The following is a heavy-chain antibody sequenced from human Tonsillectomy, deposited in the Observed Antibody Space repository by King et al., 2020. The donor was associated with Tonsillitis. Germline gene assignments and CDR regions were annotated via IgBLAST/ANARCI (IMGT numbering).Heavy chain of an antibody. J-gene: IGHJ4*02. CDR2: ISSSSNTI. D-gene: IGHD3-22*01. Sequence: LVQSGGGLVQPGGSLRLSCAASGFTFSSYSMNWVRQAPGKGLEWVSYISSSSNTIYYADSVKGRFTISRDNAKNSLYLQMNSLRDEDTAVYSCATDPFLPRSGYYYVQTYYFDYWGQGTLVTVSS. CDR1: GFTFSSYS. V-gene: IGHV3-48*02. CDR3: ATDPFLPRSGYYYVQTYYFDY.